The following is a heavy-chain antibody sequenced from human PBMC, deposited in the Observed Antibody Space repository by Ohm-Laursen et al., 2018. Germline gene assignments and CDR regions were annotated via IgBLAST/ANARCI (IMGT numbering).Heavy chain of an antibody. CDR2: ISAYSGNT. V-gene: IGHV1-18*01. CDR3: ARDVTVEQWPYDYYYGMDV. D-gene: IGHD6-19*01. Sequence: GSSVKVSCKASGYTFTSYGISWVRQAPGQGLEWMGSISAYSGNTHYAEMLQGRVTMTTDTSTSTAYMELRSLRSDDTAVYYCARDVTVEQWPYDYYYGMDVWGQGTTVTVSS. J-gene: IGHJ6*02. CDR1: GYTFTSYG.